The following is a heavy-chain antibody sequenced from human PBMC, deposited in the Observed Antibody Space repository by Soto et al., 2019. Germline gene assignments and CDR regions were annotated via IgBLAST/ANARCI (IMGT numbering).Heavy chain of an antibody. CDR3: AKDDSLEWFFPLDA. Sequence: EVHLLESGGDLVQPGGSLRLSCAASGFTFRSYAMNWVRQAPGKGLEWVAGITGGGSDTYYSDSLRGRFTISRDNSKNTLYLQMNSLRVEDSAVYFCAKDDSLEWFFPLDAWGQGTLVTVSS. V-gene: IGHV3-23*01. D-gene: IGHD3-3*01. J-gene: IGHJ5*02. CDR2: ITGGGSDT. CDR1: GFTFRSYA.